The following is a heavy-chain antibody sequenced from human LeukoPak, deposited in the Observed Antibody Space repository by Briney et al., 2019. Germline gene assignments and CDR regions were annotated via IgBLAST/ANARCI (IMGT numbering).Heavy chain of an antibody. J-gene: IGHJ3*02. D-gene: IGHD1-26*01. CDR3: VKGAAYHLGDAFDI. V-gene: IGHV3-7*03. Sequence: GGSQRLSCAASGFTFNNYWMTWVRQAPGKGLEWVANIKQDGSEKYYVDSVKGRFTISRDNAKNSLYLQMNSLRAEDTALYYCVKGAAYHLGDAFDIWGQGTMVTVSS. CDR2: IKQDGSEK. CDR1: GFTFNNYW.